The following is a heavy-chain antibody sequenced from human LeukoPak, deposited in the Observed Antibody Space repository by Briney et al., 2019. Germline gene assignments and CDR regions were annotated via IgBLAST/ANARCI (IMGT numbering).Heavy chain of an antibody. D-gene: IGHD4-17*01. CDR1: GYSFISYW. CDR3: ARRSPPDYGDYADWFDP. CDR2: IYPGDSDT. V-gene: IGHV5-51*01. J-gene: IGHJ5*02. Sequence: GESLKISCQGSGYSFISYWIGWVRQMPGKGLEWMGIIYPGDSDTRYSPSFQGQVTISADKSISTAYLQWSSLKASDTAMYYCARRSPPDYGDYADWFDPWGQGTLVTVSS.